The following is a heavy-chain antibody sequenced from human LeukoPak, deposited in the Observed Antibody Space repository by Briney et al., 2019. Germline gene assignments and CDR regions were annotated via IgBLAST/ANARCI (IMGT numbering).Heavy chain of an antibody. CDR2: ISSSSSTI. Sequence: GRSLRLSCAASGFTFSSYAMSWVRQAPGKGLEWVSYISSSSSTIYYADSVKGRFTISRDNAKNSLYLQMNSLRAEDTAVYYCARAKGGSLFDYWGQGTLVTVSS. V-gene: IGHV3-48*01. J-gene: IGHJ4*02. CDR1: GFTFSSYA. D-gene: IGHD2-15*01. CDR3: ARAKGGSLFDY.